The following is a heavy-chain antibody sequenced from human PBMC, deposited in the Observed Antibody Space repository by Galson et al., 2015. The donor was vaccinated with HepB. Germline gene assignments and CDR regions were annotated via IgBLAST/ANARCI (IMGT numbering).Heavy chain of an antibody. D-gene: IGHD3-3*01. CDR3: VKDQGNDFWSGYYYSYMDV. CDR2: INGRGIRT. V-gene: IGHV3-23*01. CDR1: GLNFNTFA. Sequence: SLRLSCAASGLNFNTFAMNWVRQAPGKGLEWVSSINGRGIRTYYADSVKGRFTISRDNSENTLYLQMNNLRAEDTAAYYCVKDQGNDFWSGYYYSYMDVWGKGTTVTVSS. J-gene: IGHJ6*03.